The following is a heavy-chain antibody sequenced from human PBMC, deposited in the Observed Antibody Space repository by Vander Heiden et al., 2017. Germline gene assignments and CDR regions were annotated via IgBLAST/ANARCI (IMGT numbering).Heavy chain of an antibody. J-gene: IGHJ6*02. V-gene: IGHV3-30*18. D-gene: IGHD5-12*01. CDR1: GFTFSGYG. CDR3: AKVGYSGYLHYGMDV. CDR2: ISYDGSNK. Sequence: QVQLVESGGGVVQPGRSLRLACAASGFTFSGYGMHWVRQAPGKGLEWVAVISYDGSNKYYADSVKGRFTISRDNSKNTLYLQMNSLRAEDTAVYYCAKVGYSGYLHYGMDVWGQGTTVTVSS.